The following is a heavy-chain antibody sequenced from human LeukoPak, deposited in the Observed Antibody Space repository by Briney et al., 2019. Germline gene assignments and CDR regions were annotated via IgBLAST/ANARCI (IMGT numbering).Heavy chain of an antibody. CDR3: AKDYYYGSGSYYFDY. D-gene: IGHD3-10*01. CDR1: GFTFDDYA. V-gene: IGHV3-9*01. Sequence: GGSLRLSCAGSGFTFDDYAMHWVRQAPGKGLEWVSGISWNSGSIGYADSVKGRFTISRDNAKNSLYLQMNSLRAEDTALYYCAKDYYYGSGSYYFDYWGQGTLVTVPS. CDR2: ISWNSGSI. J-gene: IGHJ4*02.